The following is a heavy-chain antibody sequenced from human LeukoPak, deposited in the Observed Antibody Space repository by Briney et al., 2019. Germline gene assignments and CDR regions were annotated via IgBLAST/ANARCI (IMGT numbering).Heavy chain of an antibody. CDR3: ARDLTVAGAFDI. CDR1: GGSISSGGYY. D-gene: IGHD6-19*01. V-gene: IGHV4-31*03. CDR2: IYYSGST. Sequence: SQTLSLTCTVSGGSISSGGYYWSWIRQHPGKGLEWIGYIYYSGSTYYNPSLKSRVTISVDTSKTQFSLKLSSVTAADAAVYYCARDLTVAGAFDIWGQGTMVTLSS. J-gene: IGHJ3*02.